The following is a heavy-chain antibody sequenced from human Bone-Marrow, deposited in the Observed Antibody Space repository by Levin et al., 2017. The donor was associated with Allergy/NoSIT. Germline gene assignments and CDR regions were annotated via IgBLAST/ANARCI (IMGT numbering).Heavy chain of an antibody. J-gene: IGHJ4*02. Sequence: GGSLRLSCATSGFTFSRWWMHWVRQVPGKGLVWVSRTNEDGSITDYADFAKGRFTISRDNSKNTLFLQLDSLTAEDTAVYYCARTDFGLGDYLDSWGQGTLVTVSS. CDR1: GFTFSRWW. CDR2: TNEDGSIT. CDR3: ARTDFGLGDYLDS. D-gene: IGHD3/OR15-3a*01. V-gene: IGHV3-74*01.